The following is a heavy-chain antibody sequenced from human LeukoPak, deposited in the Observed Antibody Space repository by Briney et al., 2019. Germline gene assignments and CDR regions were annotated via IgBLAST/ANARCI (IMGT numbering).Heavy chain of an antibody. CDR2: IYTGGNT. D-gene: IGHD4-17*01. CDR3: ARHPPTDYGDFRSYWYFDL. J-gene: IGHJ2*01. Sequence: SETLSLTCTVSGYSISSGYYWGWIRQPAGKELEWIGRIYTGGNTAYNPSLKSRVTISVDTSKNQFSLKLSSVTAADTAVYYCARHPPTDYGDFRSYWYFDLWGRGTLVTVSS. V-gene: IGHV4-38-2*02. CDR1: GYSISSGYY.